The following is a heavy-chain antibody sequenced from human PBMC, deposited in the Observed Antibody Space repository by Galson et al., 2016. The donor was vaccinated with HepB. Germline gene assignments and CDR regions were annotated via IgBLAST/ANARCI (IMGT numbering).Heavy chain of an antibody. Sequence: QSGAEVKKPGESLKISSKGSGYRFSSYYIAWVRQMPGKGLEWMGIIYPGDSDTRYSPSFQGQVTISADKSITTAYLQWSSLKASDTAIYYCARSFQAYYFDYWGQGALVTVSS. J-gene: IGHJ4*02. V-gene: IGHV5-51*01. CDR3: ARSFQAYYFDY. CDR2: IYPGDSDT. CDR1: GYRFSSYY.